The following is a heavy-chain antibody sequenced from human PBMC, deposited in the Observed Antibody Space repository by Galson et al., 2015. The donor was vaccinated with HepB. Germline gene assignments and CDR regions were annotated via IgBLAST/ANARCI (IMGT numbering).Heavy chain of an antibody. D-gene: IGHD1-26*01. CDR2: IYYTGST. CDR3: ARDVGDA. Sequence: SETLSLTCTVSGDSISTYYWNWIRQPPGKGLEWVGYIYYTGSTNYNPSFNSRVTISLDTSQNQYSLKLKSVTAADTAFNYCARDVGDAWGQGTLVTVSS. V-gene: IGHV4-59*01. J-gene: IGHJ1*01. CDR1: GDSISTYY.